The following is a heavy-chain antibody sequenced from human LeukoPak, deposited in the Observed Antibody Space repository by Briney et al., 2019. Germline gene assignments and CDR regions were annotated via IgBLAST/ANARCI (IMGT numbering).Heavy chain of an antibody. Sequence: GESLKISCKGSGYTFTNYWIGWVRQMPGKGLEWMGIICPGDSDTRYSPSFQGQVTISADKSISAAYLQWSSLEASDTAMYYCARIDREVVPFDYWGQGTLVTVSS. J-gene: IGHJ4*02. CDR3: ARIDREVVPFDY. CDR1: GYTFTNYW. CDR2: ICPGDSDT. V-gene: IGHV5-51*01. D-gene: IGHD2-15*01.